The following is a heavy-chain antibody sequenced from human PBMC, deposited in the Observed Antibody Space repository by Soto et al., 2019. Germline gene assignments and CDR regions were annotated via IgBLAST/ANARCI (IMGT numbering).Heavy chain of an antibody. Sequence: EVQLVQSGAELKKPGESLKISCTGSGYTFSDFWIGWVRQVPGKGLEWMGVIYPDDSDTRYNPSFQGQVTISGDKSVSSAYLHWHSLKPSDTAMYYCARRKYHGWGTMGDFDYWGQGTLVTVSS. J-gene: IGHJ4*02. V-gene: IGHV5-51*03. D-gene: IGHD3-10*01. CDR1: GYTFSDFW. CDR2: IYPDDSDT. CDR3: ARRKYHGWGTMGDFDY.